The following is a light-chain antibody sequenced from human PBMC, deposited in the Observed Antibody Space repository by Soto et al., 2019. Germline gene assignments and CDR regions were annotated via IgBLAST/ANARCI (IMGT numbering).Light chain of an antibody. V-gene: IGKV3-11*01. Sequence: EIVLTQSPATLSLSPGERATLSCRASQSVSSYFAWYQQKSGQAPRLLIYDASNRATGIPARFGGSGSGTGFTLTISSLEAEDFAVDYCPQLSNWPLMYTFGQGTKLEIK. CDR1: QSVSSY. CDR3: PQLSNWPLMYT. J-gene: IGKJ2*01. CDR2: DAS.